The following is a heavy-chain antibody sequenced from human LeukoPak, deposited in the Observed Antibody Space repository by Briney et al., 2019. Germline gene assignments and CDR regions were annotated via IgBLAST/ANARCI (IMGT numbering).Heavy chain of an antibody. V-gene: IGHV4-61*02. CDR1: GGSVTSGNYY. CDR2: IYTNGGA. CDR3: AREPPGY. J-gene: IGHJ4*02. Sequence: SETLSLTCTVSGGSVTSGNYYWNWIRQPAGKGLERIGRIYTNGGASYNPSLKSRVTISIDASKNQFSLKLSSVTAADTAVYYCAREPPGYWGQGILVTVSS.